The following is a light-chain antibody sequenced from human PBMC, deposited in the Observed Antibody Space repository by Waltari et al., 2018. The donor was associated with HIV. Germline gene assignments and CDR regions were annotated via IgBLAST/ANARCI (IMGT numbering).Light chain of an antibody. CDR1: TSNLGAPFD. CDR3: QSYDSSLSSWI. V-gene: IGLV1-40*01. J-gene: IGLJ2*01. Sequence: QSVLTQPPSLSGVPGQRVTISCTGSTSNLGAPFDVHWYQQFPGKAPKLLIHGHTLRPSGVPDRFSASTSGSSASLAITGLHLEDEATYYCQSYDSSLSSWIFGGGTKLTVL. CDR2: GHT.